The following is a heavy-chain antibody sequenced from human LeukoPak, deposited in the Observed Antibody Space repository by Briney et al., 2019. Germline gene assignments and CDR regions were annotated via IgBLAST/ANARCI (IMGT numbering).Heavy chain of an antibody. CDR2: ISGSGGST. CDR1: GFTFSSYA. Sequence: GGPLRLSCAASGFTFSSYATSWVRQAPGKGLEWVSAISGSGGSTYYADSVKGRFTISRDNSKNTLYLQMNSLRAEDTAVYYCAKDGCSGGSCHHLDYWGQGTLVTVSS. V-gene: IGHV3-23*01. D-gene: IGHD2-15*01. CDR3: AKDGCSGGSCHHLDY. J-gene: IGHJ4*02.